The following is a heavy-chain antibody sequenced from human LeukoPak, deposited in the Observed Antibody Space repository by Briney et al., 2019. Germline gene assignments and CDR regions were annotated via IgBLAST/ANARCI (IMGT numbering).Heavy chain of an antibody. CDR2: ISGYNGNT. D-gene: IGHD1-26*01. V-gene: IGHV1-18*01. CDR1: GYTFTSYG. J-gene: IGHJ6*03. Sequence: ASVKVSCKASGYTFTSYGISWVRQAPGQGLEWRGWISGYNGNTNYAHNLQGRVTMTTDTSTSTVYMELRSLRSDDTAVYYCAFSSYYLQGNYYYMDVWGKGTTVTVSS. CDR3: AFSSYYLQGNYYYMDV.